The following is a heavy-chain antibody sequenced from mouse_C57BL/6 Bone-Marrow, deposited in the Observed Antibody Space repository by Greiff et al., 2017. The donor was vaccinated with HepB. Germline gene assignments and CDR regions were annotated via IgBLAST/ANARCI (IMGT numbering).Heavy chain of an antibody. CDR3: ARGDYYGSSGMAMDY. Sequence: EVQLQQSGPELVKPGDSVKISCKASGYSFTGYFMNWVMQSHGKSLEWIGRINPYNGDTFYNQKFKGKATLTVDKSSSTAHMELRSLTSEDSAVYYCARGDYYGSSGMAMDYWGQGTSVTVSS. CDR2: INPYNGDT. V-gene: IGHV1-20*01. CDR1: GYSFTGYF. J-gene: IGHJ4*01. D-gene: IGHD1-1*01.